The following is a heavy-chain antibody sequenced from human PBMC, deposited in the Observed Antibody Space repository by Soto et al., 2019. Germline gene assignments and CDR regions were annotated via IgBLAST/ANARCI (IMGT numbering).Heavy chain of an antibody. D-gene: IGHD3-22*01. J-gene: IGHJ4*02. CDR3: ARTNTYYYDSSGLWYFDY. CDR1: GFSLSTSGMC. Sequence: VSGPTLVNPTQTLTLTCTFSGFSLSTSGMCVSWIRQPPGKALEWLALIDWDDDKYYSTSLKTRLTISKDTSKNQVVLTMTNMDPVDTATYYCARTNTYYYDSSGLWYFDYWGQGTLVTVSS. CDR2: IDWDDDK. V-gene: IGHV2-70*01.